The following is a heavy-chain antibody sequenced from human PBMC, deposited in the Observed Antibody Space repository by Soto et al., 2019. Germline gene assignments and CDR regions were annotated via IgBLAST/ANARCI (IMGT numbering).Heavy chain of an antibody. CDR1: GYTFTSYG. J-gene: IGHJ4*02. D-gene: IGHD2-8*01. CDR2: ISAHNDNT. Sequence: QVQLVQSGAEVRKPGASVKVSCKASGYTFTSYGIAWVRQAPGQGLEWMGWISAHNDNTNYSQKFQGRVTVTRDTTAITAYMELRNLRSDDTAVYYCARGMYGDYWGQGALVTVSS. CDR3: ARGMYGDY. V-gene: IGHV1-18*01.